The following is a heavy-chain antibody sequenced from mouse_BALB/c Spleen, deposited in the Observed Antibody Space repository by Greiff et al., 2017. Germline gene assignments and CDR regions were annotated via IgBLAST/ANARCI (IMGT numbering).Heavy chain of an antibody. D-gene: IGHD4-1*01. CDR3: ASSLTGIFDY. J-gene: IGHJ2*01. CDR1: GFTFSSFG. V-gene: IGHV5-17*02. CDR2: ISSGSSTI. Sequence: EVQVVESGGGLVQPGGSRKLSCAASGFTFSSFGMHWVRQAPEKGLEWVAYISSGSSTIYYADTVKGRFTISRDNPKNTLFLQMTSLRSEDTAMYYCASSLTGIFDYWGQGTTLTVSS.